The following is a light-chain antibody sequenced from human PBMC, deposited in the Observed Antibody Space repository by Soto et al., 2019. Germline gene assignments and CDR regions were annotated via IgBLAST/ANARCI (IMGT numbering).Light chain of an antibody. CDR1: QNVSSN. V-gene: IGKV3-15*01. Sequence: EIVMTHSPATLSVSPGERATLSCRASQNVSSNLAWYQHKPGQAPRLLIYRASTRPTGIPARFSGSGSGTEFTLTSSSLLSEDFAVYYCQQYNNWPRTFGQGT. J-gene: IGKJ1*01. CDR2: RAS. CDR3: QQYNNWPRT.